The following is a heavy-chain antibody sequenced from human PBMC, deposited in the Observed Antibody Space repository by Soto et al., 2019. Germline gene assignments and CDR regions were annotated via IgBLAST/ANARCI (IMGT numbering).Heavy chain of an antibody. CDR2: ISNDHRTT. V-gene: IGHV3-74*01. Sequence: PGGSLRSSGRDSGITFRTTWIDWIGQAPGKGLLLVSRISNDHRTTYSTDGVNVRFTITSDNAKNTFFLQLQRLRVKATAIYLYARGGASLADPLDFWGQGTMVTVSS. J-gene: IGHJ4*01. CDR3: ARGGASLADPLDF. CDR1: GITFRTTW. D-gene: IGHD2-15*01.